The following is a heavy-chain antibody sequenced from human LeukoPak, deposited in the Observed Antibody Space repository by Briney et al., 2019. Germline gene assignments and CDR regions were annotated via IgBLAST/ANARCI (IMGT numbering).Heavy chain of an antibody. Sequence: GGSLRLSCAASGFTFSSYWMHWVSQVPGKGLVWVARINPGGSSITYADSVKGRFTISRDNAKNTLYLQMDSLRAEDTAVYYCAKVRYCSSTSCYAFDYWGQGTLVTVSS. J-gene: IGHJ4*02. V-gene: IGHV3-74*01. D-gene: IGHD2-2*01. CDR1: GFTFSSYW. CDR2: INPGGSSI. CDR3: AKVRYCSSTSCYAFDY.